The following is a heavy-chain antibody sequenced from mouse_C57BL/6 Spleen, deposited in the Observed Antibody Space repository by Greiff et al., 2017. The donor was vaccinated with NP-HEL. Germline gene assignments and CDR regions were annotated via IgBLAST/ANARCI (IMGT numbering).Heavy chain of an antibody. CDR3: ARSFITTVHYYAMDY. Sequence: VQLQQSGPELVKPGASVKISCKASGYTFTDYYMNWVKQSHGKSLEWIGDINPNNGGTSYNQKFKGKATLTVDKSSSTAYMELRSLTSEDSAVYYGARSFITTVHYYAMDYWGQGTSVTVSS. D-gene: IGHD1-1*01. CDR1: GYTFTDYY. CDR2: INPNNGGT. V-gene: IGHV1-26*01. J-gene: IGHJ4*01.